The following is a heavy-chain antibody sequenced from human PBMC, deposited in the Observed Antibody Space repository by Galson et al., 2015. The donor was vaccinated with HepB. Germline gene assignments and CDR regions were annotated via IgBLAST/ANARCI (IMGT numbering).Heavy chain of an antibody. CDR2: ISGNSGAK. V-gene: IGHV3-9*01. CDR1: GFDFDDYA. Sequence: SLRLSCAASGFDFDDYAMHWVRQAPGKGLEWVSGISGNSGAKGYADSVRGRFTISRDNAEKSLYLQMNSLGPEDTAIYYCAKDQNYDFWSGYYLANAFDIWGPGTMVTVSS. J-gene: IGHJ3*02. CDR3: AKDQNYDFWSGYYLANAFDI. D-gene: IGHD3-3*01.